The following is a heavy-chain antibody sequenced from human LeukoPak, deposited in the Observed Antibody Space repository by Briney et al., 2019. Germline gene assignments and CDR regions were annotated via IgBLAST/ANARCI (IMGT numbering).Heavy chain of an antibody. V-gene: IGHV1-2*02. J-gene: IGHJ4*02. CDR1: GYTFTGYY. Sequence: ASVNVSCKASGYTFTGYYMHWVRQAPGQGLEWMGWINPNSGGTNYAQKFQGRVTMTRDTSISTAYMELSRLRSDDTAVYYCASEGLWFGELSPVYWGQGTLVTVSS. D-gene: IGHD3-10*01. CDR2: INPNSGGT. CDR3: ASEGLWFGELSPVY.